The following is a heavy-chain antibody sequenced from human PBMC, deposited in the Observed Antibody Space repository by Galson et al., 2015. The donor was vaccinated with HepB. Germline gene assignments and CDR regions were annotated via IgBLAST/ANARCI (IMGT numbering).Heavy chain of an antibody. D-gene: IGHD6-19*01. V-gene: IGHV3-30*18. CDR2: ISYDGSNK. J-gene: IGHJ5*02. CDR1: GFTFSSYG. CDR3: AKDPYSSGLDP. Sequence: SLRLSCAASGFTFSSYGMHWVRQAPGKGLEWVAVISYDGSNKYYADSVKGRFTISRDNSKNTLYLQMNSLRAEDTAVYYCAKDPYSSGLDPWGQGTLVTVSS.